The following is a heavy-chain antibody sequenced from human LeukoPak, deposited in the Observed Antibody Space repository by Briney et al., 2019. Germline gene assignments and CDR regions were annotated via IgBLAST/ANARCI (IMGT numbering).Heavy chain of an antibody. CDR3: ARFLHSSGYQYAFDI. V-gene: IGHV4-61*02. Sequence: SETLSLTCTVSGGSISSSSYYWSWIRQPAGKGLEWIGRIYTSGSTNYNPSLKSRVTISVDTSKNQFSLKLSSVTAADTAVYYCARFLHSSGYQYAFDIWGQGTMVTVSS. CDR2: IYTSGST. CDR1: GGSISSSSYY. J-gene: IGHJ3*02. D-gene: IGHD3-22*01.